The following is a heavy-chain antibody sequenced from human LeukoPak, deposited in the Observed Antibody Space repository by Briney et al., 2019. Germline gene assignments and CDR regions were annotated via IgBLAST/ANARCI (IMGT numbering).Heavy chain of an antibody. CDR1: GYSFTSYA. Sequence: ASVKVSCRASGYSFTSYAIYWVRQAPGQRLEWLGWINNGNGKTKYSQKFQARVTITRDTSASTAYMELSSLTSEDTAVYYCVAASPDYYFSYGMDVWGQGTTVSVSS. CDR2: INNGNGKT. J-gene: IGHJ6*02. D-gene: IGHD1-26*01. V-gene: IGHV1-3*04. CDR3: VAASPDYYFSYGMDV.